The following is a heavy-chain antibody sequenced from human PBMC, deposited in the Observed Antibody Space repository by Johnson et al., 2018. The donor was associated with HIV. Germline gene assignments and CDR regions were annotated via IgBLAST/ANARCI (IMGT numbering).Heavy chain of an antibody. J-gene: IGHJ3*02. Sequence: VQLVESGGGLIQPGGSLRLSCAASGFTVSSNYMSWVRQAPGKGLEWVSIIYSGGNTSYADSVKGRFTISRDHSKNSLYLQMNSLRAEDTAVYFCVRDRGTVVIWSDAFDMWGQGTLVTVSS. V-gene: IGHV3-53*01. CDR3: VRDRGTVVIWSDAFDM. CDR1: GFTVSSNY. D-gene: IGHD3-22*01. CDR2: IYSGGNT.